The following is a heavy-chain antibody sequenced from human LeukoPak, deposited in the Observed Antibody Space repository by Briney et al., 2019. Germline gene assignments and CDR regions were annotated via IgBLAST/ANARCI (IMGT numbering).Heavy chain of an antibody. D-gene: IGHD2-2*01. V-gene: IGHV4-4*07. CDR1: GGSISSYC. Sequence: PSETLSLTCTVSGGSISSYCWSWIRQPAGKGLEWIGRIYTSGSTNSNPSLKSRVTMSVDTSKNQFSLKLSSVTAADTAVYYCARDCSSTSCSAYYYFMDVWGKGTTVTVSS. CDR2: IYTSGST. CDR3: ARDCSSTSCSAYYYFMDV. J-gene: IGHJ6*04.